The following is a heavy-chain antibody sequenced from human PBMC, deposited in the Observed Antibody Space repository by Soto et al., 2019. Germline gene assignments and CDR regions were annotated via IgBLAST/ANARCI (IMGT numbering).Heavy chain of an antibody. J-gene: IGHJ4*02. V-gene: IGHV3-23*01. CDR2: INTDGST. Sequence: EVQLLESGGGLIQPGVSLRLSCATSGFTFSSYAMSWARQAPGTGLEWVSSINTDGSTYYTDSVKGRFTISRDNSRNTLYLQMNNLRAEDTAIYYCAKNYYFDSWGQGTLVTVSS. CDR1: GFTFSSYA. CDR3: AKNYYFDS.